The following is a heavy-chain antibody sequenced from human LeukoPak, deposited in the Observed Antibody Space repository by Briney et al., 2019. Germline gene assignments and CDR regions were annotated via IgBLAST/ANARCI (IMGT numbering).Heavy chain of an antibody. V-gene: IGHV3-23*01. Sequence: GGSLRLSCAASGFTFRDYAMSWVRQAPGKGLEWVSGISGSGGRTYYADSVKGRFTISRDNAKNSLYLQMNSLRAEDTAVYYCAELGITMIGGVWGKGTTVTISS. CDR2: ISGSGGRT. CDR3: AELGITMIGGV. CDR1: GFTFRDYA. D-gene: IGHD3-10*02. J-gene: IGHJ6*04.